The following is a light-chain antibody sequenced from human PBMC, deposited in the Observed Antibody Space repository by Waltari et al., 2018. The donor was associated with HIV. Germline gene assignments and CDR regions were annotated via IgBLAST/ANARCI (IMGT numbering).Light chain of an antibody. J-gene: IGKJ3*01. CDR3: QQSYSAPLT. CDR2: AAS. CDR1: QSINSY. V-gene: IGKV1-39*01. Sequence: DIQMTQSPSSLSASVGDRVTIACRASQSINSYLNWYQQKPGEAPKLLIYAASSLQSGVPSRFSGSGSGTDFTLTISSLQPEDFATYYCQQSYSAPLTFGPGTKVDIK.